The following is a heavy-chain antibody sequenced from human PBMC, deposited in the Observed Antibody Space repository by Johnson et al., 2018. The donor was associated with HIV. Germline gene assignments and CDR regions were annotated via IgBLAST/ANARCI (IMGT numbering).Heavy chain of an antibody. D-gene: IGHD6-13*01. V-gene: IGHV3-33*06. Sequence: VQLVESGGGVVQPGRSLRLSCAASGFTFSSYGMHWVRQAPGKGLEWVAVIWYDGTNKYYTDSVKGRFNISRDNSKNTLFLHMNSLRAEDTAVYHCAKDLYSSSWTNDAFEIWGQGTMVTVSS. CDR2: IWYDGTNK. J-gene: IGHJ3*02. CDR1: GFTFSSYG. CDR3: AKDLYSSSWTNDAFEI.